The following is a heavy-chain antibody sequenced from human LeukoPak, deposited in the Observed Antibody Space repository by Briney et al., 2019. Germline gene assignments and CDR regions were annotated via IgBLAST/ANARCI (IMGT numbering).Heavy chain of an antibody. CDR2: IRYDGINK. J-gene: IGHJ4*02. Sequence: GGSLRLSCAASGFTFSSFAMSWVRQAPGRGLEWVAFIRYDGINKYYTDAVKGRFSISRDNSKNTLYLQMNSLRPEDTAVYHCVKEELPRLWSLGYWGQGTLVTVSS. CDR3: VKEELPRLWSLGY. D-gene: IGHD1-26*01. CDR1: GFTFSSFA. V-gene: IGHV3-30*02.